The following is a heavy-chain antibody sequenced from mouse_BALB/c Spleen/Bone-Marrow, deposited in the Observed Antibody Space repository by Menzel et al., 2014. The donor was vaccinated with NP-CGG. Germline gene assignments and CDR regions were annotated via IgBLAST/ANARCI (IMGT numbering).Heavy chain of an antibody. CDR2: INPSNGGT. CDR1: GYTFTSYY. D-gene: IGHD2-12*01. V-gene: IGHV1S81*02. J-gene: IGHJ4*01. Sequence: QVQLQQSGAEPVKPGASVKLSCKASGYTFTSYYMCWVKQRPGQGLEWIGEINPSNGGTNFNEKFKSKATPTVDKSSSTAYMSLSSLTSEDSAVYYCTRSRRAMDHWGQGTSVTVSS. CDR3: TRSRRAMDH.